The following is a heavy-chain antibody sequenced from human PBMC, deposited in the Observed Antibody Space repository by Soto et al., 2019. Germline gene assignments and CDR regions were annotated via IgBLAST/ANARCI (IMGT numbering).Heavy chain of an antibody. CDR3: ARDFRRMECFDY. J-gene: IGHJ4*02. Sequence: PGGSLRLSCAASGLTVSSNYVSWVRQAPGKGLEWVSIIYAGGSTYYADSVKGRFTISRDNAKNSLYLHMNSLRAEDTAMFYCARDFRRMECFDYWGQGTLVTVSS. D-gene: IGHD1-1*01. CDR1: GLTVSSNY. CDR2: IYAGGST. V-gene: IGHV3-66*01.